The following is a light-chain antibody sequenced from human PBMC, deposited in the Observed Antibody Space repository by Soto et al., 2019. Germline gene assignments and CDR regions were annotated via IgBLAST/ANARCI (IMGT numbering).Light chain of an antibody. CDR1: QSITNW. J-gene: IGKJ1*01. CDR3: QQYSSYWT. CDR2: DAA. Sequence: DLQMTHSPSTLSASVGDSVTITCRASQSITNWLAWYQQKPGKAPKLLIYDAASLESGVPSRFSGSGSGTEFTLTISSLQPDDFAIYYCQQYSSYWTFGQGTKVDIK. V-gene: IGKV1-5*01.